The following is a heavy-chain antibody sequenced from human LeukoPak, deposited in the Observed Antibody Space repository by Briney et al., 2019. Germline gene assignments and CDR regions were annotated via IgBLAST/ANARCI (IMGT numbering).Heavy chain of an antibody. CDR3: ARIPSIMRQFDY. Sequence: GESLKISCKGSGYSFTSSWIGWGRQMPGKGLEGMGIIYPGDSDTRYSPSFQGQVTISADKSISTAYLQWGSLKASDTAIYYCARIPSIMRQFDYWGQGTLVTVSS. CDR1: GYSFTSSW. D-gene: IGHD2/OR15-2a*01. J-gene: IGHJ4*02. V-gene: IGHV5-51*01. CDR2: IYPGDSDT.